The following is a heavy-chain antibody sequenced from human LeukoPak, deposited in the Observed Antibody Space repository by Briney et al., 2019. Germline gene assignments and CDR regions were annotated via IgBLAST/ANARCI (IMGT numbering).Heavy chain of an antibody. J-gene: IGHJ4*02. V-gene: IGHV4-31*03. CDR2: IYYSGST. D-gene: IGHD6-19*01. CDR1: GGSISSGGYY. Sequence: PSETLSLTCTVSGGSISSGGYYWSWIRQSPGKGLEWIGDIYYSGSTSYNPSLKSRVTISVDTSKNQFSLKLSSVTAGDTAVYYCARGRAVAGWAPPRWGEGTLVTV. CDR3: ARGRAVAGWAPPR.